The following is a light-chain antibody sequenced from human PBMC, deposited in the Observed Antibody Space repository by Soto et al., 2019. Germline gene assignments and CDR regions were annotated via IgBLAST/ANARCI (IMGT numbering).Light chain of an antibody. J-gene: IGKJ4*01. Sequence: EIVLTQSPGTLSLSPGERATLSCRASQSVSSSYLAWYQQKPGQAPRLLIYGASSRATGIPDRFSDSGSGTDFTLTISRLEPEDFAVYYCQQYSYSPLTFGGGTKVEF. CDR3: QQYSYSPLT. CDR1: QSVSSSY. V-gene: IGKV3-20*01. CDR2: GAS.